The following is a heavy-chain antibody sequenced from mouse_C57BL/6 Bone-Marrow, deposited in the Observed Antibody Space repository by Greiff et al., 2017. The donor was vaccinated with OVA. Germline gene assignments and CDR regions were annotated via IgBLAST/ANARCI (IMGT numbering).Heavy chain of an antibody. CDR2: IRNKANGYTT. CDR3: ARSLIRGAMDY. Sequence: EVKVVESGGGLVQPGGSLSLSCAASGFTFTDYYMSWVRQPPGKALEWLGFIRNKANGYTTEYSASVKGRFTISRDNSQSILYLQMNALRAEDSATYYCARSLIRGAMDYWGQGTSVTVSS. CDR1: GFTFTDYY. V-gene: IGHV7-3*01. D-gene: IGHD1-1*01. J-gene: IGHJ4*01.